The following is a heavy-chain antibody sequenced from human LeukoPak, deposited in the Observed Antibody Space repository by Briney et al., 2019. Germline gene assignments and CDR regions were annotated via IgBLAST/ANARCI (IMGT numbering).Heavy chain of an antibody. CDR2: IYHSGST. CDR1: GYSISSGYY. J-gene: IGHJ5*02. D-gene: IGHD6-13*01. Sequence: PSETLSLTCAVSGYSISSGYYWGWIRQPPGKGLEWIGSIYHSGSTYYNPSLKGRVTISVDTSKNQLSLKLSSVTAADTAVYYCARARGLGIADEYNWFDPWGQGTLVTVSS. V-gene: IGHV4-38-2*01. CDR3: ARARGLGIADEYNWFDP.